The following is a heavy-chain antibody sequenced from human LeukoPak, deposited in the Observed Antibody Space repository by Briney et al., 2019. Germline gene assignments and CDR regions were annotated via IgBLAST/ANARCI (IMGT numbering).Heavy chain of an antibody. Sequence: PGGSLRLSCAASGFTFSSYSMNWVRQAPGKGLEWVSSISSSSSYIYYADSVKGRFTISRDNAKNSLYLQMNSLRAEDTAVYYCARAQDYYDILTGYLRWGGYYYYYYYMDVWGKGTTVTVSS. V-gene: IGHV3-21*01. CDR1: GFTFSSYS. CDR3: ARAQDYYDILTGYLRWGGYYYYYYYMDV. J-gene: IGHJ6*03. D-gene: IGHD3-9*01. CDR2: ISSSSSYI.